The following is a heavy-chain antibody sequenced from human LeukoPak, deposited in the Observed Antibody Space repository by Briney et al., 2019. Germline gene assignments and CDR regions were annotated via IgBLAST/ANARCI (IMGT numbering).Heavy chain of an antibody. V-gene: IGHV4-61*02. Sequence: SETLSLTCTVSGGSISSGSYYWSWIRQPAGKGLEWIGRIYTSGSTNYNPSLKSRVTISVDTSKNQFSLKLSSVTAADTAVYYCAGAVAGTSPYYYYYYGMDVWGQGTTVTVFS. J-gene: IGHJ6*02. D-gene: IGHD6-19*01. CDR1: GGSISSGSYY. CDR2: IYTSGST. CDR3: AGAVAGTSPYYYYYYGMDV.